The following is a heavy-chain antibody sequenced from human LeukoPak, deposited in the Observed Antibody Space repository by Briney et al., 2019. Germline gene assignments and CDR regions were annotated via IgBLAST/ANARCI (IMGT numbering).Heavy chain of an antibody. CDR1: GYTFTSYY. CDR3: ARDPRPELLWFGEYRSGAFDI. CDR2: IDPSGGST. J-gene: IGHJ3*02. V-gene: IGHV1-46*01. D-gene: IGHD3-10*01. Sequence: ASVKVSCKASGYTFTSYYLHWVRQAPGQGLEWMGMIDPSGGSTNYAQKFQGRVTVTRDTSTSTVYVELSSLRAEDTAVYYCARDPRPELLWFGEYRSGAFDIWGQGTMVTVSS.